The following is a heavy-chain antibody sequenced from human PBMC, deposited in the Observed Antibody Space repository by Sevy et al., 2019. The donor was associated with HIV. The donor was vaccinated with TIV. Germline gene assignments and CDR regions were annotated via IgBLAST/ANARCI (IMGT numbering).Heavy chain of an antibody. D-gene: IGHD2-15*01. CDR2: INWNGGST. CDR1: GFTFDDYG. CDR3: ARQGYCSGGSCYSSYYYGMDV. J-gene: IGHJ6*02. V-gene: IGHV3-20*04. Sequence: GESLKISCAASGFTFDDYGMSWVRQAPGKGLEWVSGINWNGGSTCYADSVKGRFTISRDNAKNSLYLQMNSLRAEDTALYYCARQGYCSGGSCYSSYYYGMDVWGQGTTVTVSS.